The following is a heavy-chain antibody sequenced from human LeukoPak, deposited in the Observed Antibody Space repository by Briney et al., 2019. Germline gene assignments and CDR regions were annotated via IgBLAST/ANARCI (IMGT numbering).Heavy chain of an antibody. CDR2: INPNSGGK. V-gene: IGHV1-2*02. CDR3: ARDQVVLWFGELLY. Sequence: EASVQVTCKVSRYTFTGYFLHWVRQPPGQGLEWMGWINPNSGGKNNPQKFNGRVIMTRHTHIHTAYVESTRLSSDDAAVYYFARDQVVLWFGELLYWGQGTLVTVSS. J-gene: IGHJ4*02. D-gene: IGHD3-10*01. CDR1: RYTFTGYF.